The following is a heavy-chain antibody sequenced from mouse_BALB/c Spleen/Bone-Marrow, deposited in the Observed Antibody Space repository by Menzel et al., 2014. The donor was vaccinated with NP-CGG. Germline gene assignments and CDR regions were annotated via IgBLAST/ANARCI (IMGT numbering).Heavy chain of an antibody. J-gene: IGHJ3*01. D-gene: IGHD1-1*02. CDR1: GDSITSGY. CDR3: ARGRAMGFAY. V-gene: IGHV3-8*02. Sequence: EVKVVESGPSLVKPSQTLSLTCSVTGDSITSGYWKWIRKFPGNKLEYMGYISYSGSTYYNPSLKSRISITRDTSKNQYYLQLNSVTTEDTATYYCARGRAMGFAYWGQGTLVTVSA. CDR2: ISYSGST.